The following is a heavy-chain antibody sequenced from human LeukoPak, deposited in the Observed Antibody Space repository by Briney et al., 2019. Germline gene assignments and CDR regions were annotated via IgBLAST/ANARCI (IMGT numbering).Heavy chain of an antibody. D-gene: IGHD6-13*01. V-gene: IGHV5-51*01. CDR3: ARQRGPYSSSWSRGIDY. CDR1: GCSFTSYW. CDR2: IYPGDSDT. Sequence: GASLQISCKGSGCSFTSYWIGWVRQMPGKGLEGMGIIYPGDSDTRYSPSFQGQVTISADKSISTAYLQWSSLKASDTAMYYCARQRGPYSSSWSRGIDYWGQGTLVTVSS. J-gene: IGHJ4*02.